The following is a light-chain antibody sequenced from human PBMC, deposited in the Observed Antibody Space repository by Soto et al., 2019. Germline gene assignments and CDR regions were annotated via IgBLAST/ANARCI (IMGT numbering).Light chain of an antibody. CDR3: QQRSKGLI. J-gene: IGKJ4*01. CDR1: QSVSNY. CDR2: DAS. V-gene: IGKV3-11*01. Sequence: DIVLTQSPGTLSLSPGERATLSCRASQSVSNYLAWYQQKPGQAPILLIYDASKRATGIPVRFSGSWSGTDFTLTIISLEPEDFAVYYCQQRSKGLIFGGGTKVDIK.